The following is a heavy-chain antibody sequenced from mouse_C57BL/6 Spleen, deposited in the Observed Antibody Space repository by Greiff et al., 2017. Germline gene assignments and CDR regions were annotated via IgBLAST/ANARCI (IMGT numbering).Heavy chain of an antibody. CDR1: GYTFTSYD. D-gene: IGHD1-1*01. Sequence: VQLQESGPELVKPGASVKLSCKASGYTFTSYDIHWVKQRPGQGLEWIGWIYPRDGSTKYNEKFKGKATLTVDTSSSTAYMELHSLTSEDSAVYFCARATTGGDGYFDVWGTGTTVTVSS. J-gene: IGHJ1*03. CDR2: IYPRDGST. V-gene: IGHV1-85*01. CDR3: ARATTGGDGYFDV.